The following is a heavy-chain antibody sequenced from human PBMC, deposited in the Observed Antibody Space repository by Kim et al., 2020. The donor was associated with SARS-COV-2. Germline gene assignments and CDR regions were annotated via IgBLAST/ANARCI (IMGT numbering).Heavy chain of an antibody. V-gene: IGHV4-34*01. Sequence: SETLSLTCAVYGGSFSGYYWSWIRQPPGKGLEWIGEINHSGSTNYNPSLKSRVTISVDTSKNQFSLKLSSVTAADTAVYYCARVLYCSGGSCYRGDRWYYGMDVWGQGTTVTVSS. J-gene: IGHJ6*02. CDR1: GGSFSGYY. D-gene: IGHD2-15*01. CDR2: INHSGST. CDR3: ARVLYCSGGSCYRGDRWYYGMDV.